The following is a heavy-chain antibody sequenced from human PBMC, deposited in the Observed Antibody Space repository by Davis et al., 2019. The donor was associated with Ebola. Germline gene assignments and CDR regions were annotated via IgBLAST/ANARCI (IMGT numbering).Heavy chain of an antibody. V-gene: IGHV1-18*01. D-gene: IGHD1-26*01. J-gene: IGHJ3*02. Sequence: ASVKVSCKASGVTFRSYGFSWVRQAPGQGLEWMGWINPYNGHTSYSQNLQGRVTMTTDTSTNTAYMELRSLRSDDTGMYFCARDRYYSGTFDAFDIWGQGTMLTVSS. CDR1: GVTFRSYG. CDR3: ARDRYYSGTFDAFDI. CDR2: INPYNGHT.